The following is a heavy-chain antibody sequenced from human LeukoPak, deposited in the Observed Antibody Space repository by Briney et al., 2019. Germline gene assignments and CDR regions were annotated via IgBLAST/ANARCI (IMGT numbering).Heavy chain of an antibody. CDR3: ARDYLWNTYFDY. J-gene: IGHJ4*02. D-gene: IGHD1-1*01. CDR1: GYTFISYG. V-gene: IGHV1-18*01. CDR2: ISANNGNT. Sequence: GASVKVSCRASGYTFISYGISWVRQAPGQGLEWMGWISANNGNTNYAQKLQGRVTMTTDTSTSTAYMELRSLRSDDTAVYYCARDYLWNTYFDYWGQGTLVTVSS.